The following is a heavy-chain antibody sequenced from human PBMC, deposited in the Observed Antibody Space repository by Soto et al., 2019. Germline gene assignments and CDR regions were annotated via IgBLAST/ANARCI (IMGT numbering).Heavy chain of an antibody. CDR2: ISAYNGNT. Sequence: GASVKVSCKASGYSFTSYGISWVRQAPGQGLEWMGWISAYNGNTNYEQKFQGRVAMTTDTSTNTAYLELRTLISDDAAVYYCARDPPITGSLRGTPLMAVWGQGTTVTVS. CDR3: ARDPPITGSLRGTPLMAV. J-gene: IGHJ6*02. V-gene: IGHV1-18*04. CDR1: GYSFTSYG. D-gene: IGHD1-20*01.